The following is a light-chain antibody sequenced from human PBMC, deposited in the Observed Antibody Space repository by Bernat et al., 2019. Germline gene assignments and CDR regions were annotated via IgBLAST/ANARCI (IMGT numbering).Light chain of an antibody. Sequence: DIQTTQSPSTLSASVGDRVTITCRASESIDSYLAWYQQKAGKAPNLLIYLASTLESGVPSRFSGGGSGTDFTLTISGLQPDDSATYYCQQYHRFSRTFGQGTKVEI. CDR1: ESIDSY. V-gene: IGKV1-5*03. CDR2: LAS. J-gene: IGKJ1*01. CDR3: QQYHRFSRT.